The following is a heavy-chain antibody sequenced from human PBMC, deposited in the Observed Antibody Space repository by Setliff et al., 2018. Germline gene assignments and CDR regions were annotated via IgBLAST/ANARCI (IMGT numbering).Heavy chain of an antibody. CDR1: GYTFTNYY. J-gene: IGHJ5*02. Sequence: ASVKVSCKASGYTFTNYYINWVRQAPGQGLEWMGIINPRAGTTSYAQKLQGRVTMTRDTSTNTVYMELSSLRSEDTAVYYCARGGSPDCSTAGCRYGDYVSWGREPRSPSP. CDR3: ARGGSPDCSTAGCRYGDYVS. V-gene: IGHV1-46*03. CDR2: INPRAGTT. D-gene: IGHD2-2*01.